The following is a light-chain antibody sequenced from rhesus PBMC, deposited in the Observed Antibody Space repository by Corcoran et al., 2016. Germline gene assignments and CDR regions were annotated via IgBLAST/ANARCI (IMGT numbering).Light chain of an antibody. Sequence: DIQMTQSPSSLSASVGDTVTITCRARKEISDYLNWFQQRPGKAPKLLIYSSYNLESGVPSRFSGIGSGTDFTLTSSTLQPEDFAVYYCLQHNTFPLTFGGGTRVELK. CDR1: KEISDY. V-gene: IGKV1-28*03. J-gene: IGKJ4*01. CDR2: SSY. CDR3: LQHNTFPLT.